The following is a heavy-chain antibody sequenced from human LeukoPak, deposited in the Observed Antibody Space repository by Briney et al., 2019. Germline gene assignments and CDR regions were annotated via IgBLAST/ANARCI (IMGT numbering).Heavy chain of an antibody. CDR2: ISGSGGST. V-gene: IGHV3-23*01. D-gene: IGHD3-3*01. CDR1: GFTFSSYA. J-gene: IGHJ4*02. CDR3: AKVAHKFYDFWSGSPIDY. Sequence: GGSLRLSCAASGFTFSSYALSWVRQAPGKGLEWVSAISGSGGSTYYADPVKGRFTISRDNSKNTLYLQMNSLRAEDTAVYYCAKVAHKFYDFWSGSPIDYWGQGTLVTVSS.